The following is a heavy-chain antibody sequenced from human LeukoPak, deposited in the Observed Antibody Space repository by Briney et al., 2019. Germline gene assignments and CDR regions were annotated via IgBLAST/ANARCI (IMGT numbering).Heavy chain of an antibody. V-gene: IGHV3-21*01. D-gene: IGHD3-3*01. Sequence: GGSLRLSCAASGFTFSSYSMNWVRQAPGKGLEWVSSISSSSSYIYYADSVKGRFTISRDNAKNSLYLQMNSLRAEDTAVYYCARSIGGITIFGVAPTPGAFDIWGQGTMVTVSS. CDR3: ARSIGGITIFGVAPTPGAFDI. CDR2: ISSSSSYI. J-gene: IGHJ3*02. CDR1: GFTFSSYS.